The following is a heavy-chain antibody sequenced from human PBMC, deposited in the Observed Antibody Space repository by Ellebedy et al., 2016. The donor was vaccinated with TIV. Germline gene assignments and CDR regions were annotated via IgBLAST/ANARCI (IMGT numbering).Heavy chain of an antibody. J-gene: IGHJ4*02. CDR1: GGSITSYY. D-gene: IGHD6-19*01. V-gene: IGHV4-59*01. CDR3: ARSSGWDRFDY. CDR2: IYYSGST. Sequence: MPSETLSLTCTVSGGSITSYYWSWIRQPPGMGLEWIGYIYYSGSTNYNPSLKSRVTISVDTSKNQFSLKLSSVTAADKAVYYCARSSGWDRFDYWGQGTLVTVSS.